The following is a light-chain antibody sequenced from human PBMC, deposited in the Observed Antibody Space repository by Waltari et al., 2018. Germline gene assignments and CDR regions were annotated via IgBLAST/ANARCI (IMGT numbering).Light chain of an antibody. CDR3: QQYYSTPWT. Sequence: DIVMTQSPDSLAVSLGEKATINCKSSQSVLYSSNNQNYLAWYRQKPGQPPKLLICWASTRASGVPARFRGRGSGPDFTLTISRRQAEDVAGYYCQQYYSTPWTFGQGTKVEIK. J-gene: IGKJ1*01. V-gene: IGKV4-1*01. CDR1: QSVLYSSNNQNY. CDR2: WAS.